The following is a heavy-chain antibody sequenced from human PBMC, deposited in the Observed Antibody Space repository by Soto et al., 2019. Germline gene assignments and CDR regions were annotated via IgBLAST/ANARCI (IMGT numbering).Heavy chain of an antibody. D-gene: IGHD1-1*01. J-gene: IGHJ5*02. CDR1: GYTFTDYY. CDR2: IHPNSGGT. V-gene: IGHV1-2*02. CDR3: ARAPLTTLELATTS. Sequence: ASVKVSCKASGYTFTDYYMHWVRQSPGQGLEWMGWIHPNSGGTKFPQKFQGRVIMTRDTSISTAYMELSGLTSDDTAVYYCARAPLTTLELATTSWGQGNHFTVSS.